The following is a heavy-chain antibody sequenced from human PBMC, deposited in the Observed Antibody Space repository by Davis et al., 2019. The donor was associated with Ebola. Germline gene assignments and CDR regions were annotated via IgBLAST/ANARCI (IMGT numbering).Heavy chain of an antibody. CDR3: ARHSPFYDSSGYYYVDFDY. V-gene: IGHV4-61*08. CDR2: TYYGGTT. D-gene: IGHD3-22*01. J-gene: IGHJ4*02. Sequence: MPSETLSLICTVSGASVSSYGYYWSWIRQPPGKGLEWIGHTYYGGTTKYNPSLKSRVTISVDTSKNQFSLKLSSVTAADTAVYYCARHSPFYDSSGYYYVDFDYWGQGTLVTVSS. CDR1: GASVSSYGYY.